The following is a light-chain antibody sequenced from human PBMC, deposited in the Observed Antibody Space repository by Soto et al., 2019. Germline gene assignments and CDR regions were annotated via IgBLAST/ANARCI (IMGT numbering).Light chain of an antibody. J-gene: IGKJ1*01. Sequence: DIQMTHSPSSLSASVGDRVTITCRASQGISTYLTWYQQKPGKVPKLMIYAATTLESWIPSRFRGSGSRTDFTLAINNLQPEDVATYYCQQYNRAPPTFGQGTKVEIK. V-gene: IGKV1-27*01. CDR1: QGISTY. CDR2: AAT. CDR3: QQYNRAPPT.